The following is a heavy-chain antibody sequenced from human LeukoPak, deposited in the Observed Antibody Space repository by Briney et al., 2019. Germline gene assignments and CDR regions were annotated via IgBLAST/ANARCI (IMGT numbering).Heavy chain of an antibody. J-gene: IGHJ4*02. V-gene: IGHV3-30*02. D-gene: IGHD5-18*01. CDR3: AKEGSSGYSYGDY. Sequence: PGGSLRLSCAASGFTFSSYGMHWVRQAPGKGLEWVAFIRYDGSNKYYADSVKGRFTISRDNSKNTLYLQMNSLRAEDTAVYYCAKEGSSGYSYGDYWGQGTLVTVSS. CDR1: GFTFSSYG. CDR2: IRYDGSNK.